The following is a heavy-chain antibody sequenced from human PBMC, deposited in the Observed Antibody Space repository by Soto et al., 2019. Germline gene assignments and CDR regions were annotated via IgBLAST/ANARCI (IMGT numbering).Heavy chain of an antibody. V-gene: IGHV1-58*02. CDR2: IVVVSGST. CDR3: SADHPHMAMGWPV. J-gene: IGHJ6*02. Sequence: SVKVSCKASGFDFGSFGIQFLRQTRGRGLEWIGWIVVVSGSTNYARQFQGRVAISRDMSSSTAYLDLYDLKSDDTAVYFCSADHPHMAMGWPVWGQGTTVTSP. CDR1: GFDFGSFG. D-gene: IGHD1-26*01.